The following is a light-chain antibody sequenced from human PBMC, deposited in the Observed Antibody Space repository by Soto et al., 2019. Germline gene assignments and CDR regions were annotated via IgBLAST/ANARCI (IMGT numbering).Light chain of an antibody. CDR1: QNINSY. Sequence: DIQMTQSPSSLSASVGDRVTITCRASQNINSYLNWYQQKVGKAPKLLINAASTLQSGVQLRFRGSGSGTDFTLTISSLQPEDFATYYCQESYNLHTFGGGTKVEIK. CDR2: AAS. J-gene: IGKJ4*01. CDR3: QESYNLHT. V-gene: IGKV1-39*01.